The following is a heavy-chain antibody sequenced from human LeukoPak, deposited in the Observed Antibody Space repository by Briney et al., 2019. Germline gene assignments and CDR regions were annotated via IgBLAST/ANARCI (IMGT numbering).Heavy chain of an antibody. CDR2: INNHDGNT. Sequence: GGSLRLSCAASGFTFSSYGVSWVRQAPGKGLEWVSGINNHDGNTYNADSVKGRFFISRDDSKSTVYLQMNSLRAEDTAVYYCARDYYDSGSYGGISFDYWGQGTLVTVSS. CDR3: ARDYYDSGSYGGISFDY. J-gene: IGHJ4*02. V-gene: IGHV3-23*01. D-gene: IGHD3-10*01. CDR1: GFTFSSYG.